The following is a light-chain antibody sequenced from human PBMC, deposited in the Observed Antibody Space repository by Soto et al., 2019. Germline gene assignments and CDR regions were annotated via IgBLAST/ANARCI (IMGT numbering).Light chain of an antibody. CDR3: QQYIDWPPVT. CDR1: QSVSSS. Sequence: DIVVTQSPATLSVSPWERVTLSCRSSQSVSSSLAWYQQRPGQAPRLLIFDTSTSGAGISARCSGSGSGTEFTLTISSLQSEDFAVYYCQQYIDWPPVTFGQGTAVEIK. V-gene: IGKV3-15*01. J-gene: IGKJ1*01. CDR2: DTS.